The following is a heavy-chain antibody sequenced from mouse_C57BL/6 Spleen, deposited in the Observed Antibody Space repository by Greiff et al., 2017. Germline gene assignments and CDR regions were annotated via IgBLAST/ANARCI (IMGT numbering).Heavy chain of an antibody. CDR2: ISYDGSN. CDR1: GYSITSGYY. Sequence: EESGPGLVKPSQSLSLTCSVTGYSITSGYYWNWIRQFPGNKLEWMGYISYDGSNNYNPSLKNRISITRDTSKNQFFLKLNSVTTEDTATYYCARKGGDGFDYWGQGTTLTVSS. D-gene: IGHD3-3*01. CDR3: ARKGGDGFDY. V-gene: IGHV3-6*01. J-gene: IGHJ2*01.